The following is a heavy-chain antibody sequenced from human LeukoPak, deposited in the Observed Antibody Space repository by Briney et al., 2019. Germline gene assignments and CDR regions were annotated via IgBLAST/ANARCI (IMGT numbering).Heavy chain of an antibody. CDR1: GFTFSSYS. CDR3: TTLPQWGTIREVTIDY. J-gene: IGHJ4*02. CDR2: IKSTVDGGTT. Sequence: GGSLRLSCAASGFTFSSYSMNWVRQAPGKGLEWVGRIKSTVDGGTTDFAGPLQRRVSISRDDSRNLLHLQLDDLRIEDTAVYYCTTLPQWGTIREVTIDYWGQGTLVTVSS. D-gene: IGHD3-3*01. V-gene: IGHV3-15*01.